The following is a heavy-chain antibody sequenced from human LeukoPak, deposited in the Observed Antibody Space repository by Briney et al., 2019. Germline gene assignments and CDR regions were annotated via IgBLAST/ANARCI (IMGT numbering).Heavy chain of an antibody. CDR2: ISAYNGNT. Sequence: ASVKVSCKASGYTFTSYGISGVRQAPGQGLEWMGWISAYNGNTNYAQKVQGRVTMTTDTSTTTAYMELRSLTSDDTAIYYCARDDLYYCSSSSCSPEYWGQGTLVTVSS. CDR3: ARDDLYYCSSSSCSPEY. J-gene: IGHJ4*02. D-gene: IGHD2-2*01. V-gene: IGHV1-18*01. CDR1: GYTFTSYG.